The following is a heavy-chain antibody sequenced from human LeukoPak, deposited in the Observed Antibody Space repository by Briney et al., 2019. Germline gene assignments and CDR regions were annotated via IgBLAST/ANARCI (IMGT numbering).Heavy chain of an antibody. CDR1: GFTFSSYA. CDR2: ISGSGDNT. V-gene: IGHV3-23*01. J-gene: IGHJ4*02. CDR3: AKDPTYYYDSSGYYTPPYFDY. D-gene: IGHD3-22*01. Sequence: GGSLRLSCAASGFTFSSYAMSWVRQAPGKGLEWVSGISGSGDNTYYADSVKGRFTISRDNSKNTLYLQMNSLRAEDTAVYYCAKDPTYYYDSSGYYTPPYFDYWGQGTLVTVSS.